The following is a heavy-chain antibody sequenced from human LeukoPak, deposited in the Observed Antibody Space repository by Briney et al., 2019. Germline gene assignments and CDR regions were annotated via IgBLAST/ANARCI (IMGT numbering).Heavy chain of an antibody. V-gene: IGHV3-15*01. J-gene: IGHJ4*02. CDR1: GVTMSDAW. CDR2: IKSKSDGGTT. CDR3: TTGGHYFGS. Sequence: PGGSLRLSCVASGVTMSDAWMSWVRQAPGKGLEWVGRIKSKSDGGTTDYAAPVTDRFIISRDDSKNTLFLQMNSLEADDTAVYYCTTGGHYFGSWGQGTLVIVSS. D-gene: IGHD3-10*01.